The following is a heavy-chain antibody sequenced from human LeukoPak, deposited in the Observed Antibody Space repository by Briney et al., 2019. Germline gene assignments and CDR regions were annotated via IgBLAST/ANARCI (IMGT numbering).Heavy chain of an antibody. V-gene: IGHV3-23*01. CDR2: TSDRGDYT. J-gene: IGHJ6*02. Sequence: GGSLRLSCAASGFTVSSNYMSWVRQAPGKGLEWVSGTSDRGDYTYYADSVKGRFTISRDNSKNTLYLQMNSLRAEDTAVYYCARSPVPYCSGGSCYGMDVWGQGTTVTVSS. CDR1: GFTVSSNY. D-gene: IGHD2-15*01. CDR3: ARSPVPYCSGGSCYGMDV.